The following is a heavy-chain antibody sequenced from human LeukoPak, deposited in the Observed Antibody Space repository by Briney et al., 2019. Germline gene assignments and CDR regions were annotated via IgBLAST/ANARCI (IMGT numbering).Heavy chain of an antibody. CDR2: ITSSSSTI. V-gene: IGHV3-48*02. CDR1: GFTFSSYN. Sequence: GGSLRLSCAASGFTFSSYNMNWVRQAPGKGLEWVSYITSSSSTIYYADSVKGRFTISRDNAKNSLYLQMNSLRDEDTAVYYCAREYSSSSGSVSDYWGQGTLVTVSS. CDR3: AREYSSSSGSVSDY. D-gene: IGHD6-6*01. J-gene: IGHJ4*02.